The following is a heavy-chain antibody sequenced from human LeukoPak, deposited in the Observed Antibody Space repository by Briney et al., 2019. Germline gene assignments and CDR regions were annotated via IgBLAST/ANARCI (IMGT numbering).Heavy chain of an antibody. J-gene: IGHJ4*02. CDR3: ARHLGYSYGYGDFDY. CDR2: IIPILGIA. CDR1: GGTFSSYA. V-gene: IGHV1-69*04. Sequence: ASVKVSCKASGGTFSSYAISWVRQAPGQGLEWMGRIIPILGIANYAQKFQGRVTITADKSTSTAYMELSSLRSEDTAVYYCARHLGYSYGYGDFDYWGQGTLVTVSS. D-gene: IGHD5-18*01.